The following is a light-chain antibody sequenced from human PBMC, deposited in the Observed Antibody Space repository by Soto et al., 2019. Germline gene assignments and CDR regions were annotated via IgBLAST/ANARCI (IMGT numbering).Light chain of an antibody. CDR1: QTISSW. J-gene: IGKJ1*01. CDR3: QHYNSYSEA. CDR2: KAS. V-gene: IGKV1-5*03. Sequence: DIHMTQAPLTRSGSGGDIVTSTCRASQTISSWLAWYQQKPGKAPKLLIYKASTLKGGVPSRFSGSGSGTEFTLTISSLQPDDFATYYCQHYNSYSEAFGQGTKV.